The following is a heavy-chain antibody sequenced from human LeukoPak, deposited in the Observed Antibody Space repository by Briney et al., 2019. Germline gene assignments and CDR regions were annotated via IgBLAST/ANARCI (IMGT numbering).Heavy chain of an antibody. CDR3: AKVSSGGWYMMYYFDY. Sequence: GGSLRLSCAASGFTFSSYAMSWVRQAPGKGLEWVSAISGSGGSTYYADSVKGRFTISRDNSKNTLYLQMNSLRAEDTAVYYCAKVSSGGWYMMYYFDYWGQGTLVTVSS. J-gene: IGHJ4*02. CDR2: ISGSGGST. D-gene: IGHD6-19*01. V-gene: IGHV3-23*01. CDR1: GFTFSSYA.